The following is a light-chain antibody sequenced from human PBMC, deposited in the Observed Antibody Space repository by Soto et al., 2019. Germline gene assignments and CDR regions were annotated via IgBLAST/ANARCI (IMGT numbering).Light chain of an antibody. CDR2: GDS. CDR1: SSNIGAGFD. J-gene: IGLJ3*02. Sequence: QSVLTQPPSVSGAAGQRVTISCTGSSSNIGAGFDVSWYQQLPGTAPKLLIFGDSNRPSGVTDRFSGSKSGASASLAISGLQAQDEADYHCQSSDSSLSGSVFGGGTKLTVL. CDR3: QSSDSSLSGSV. V-gene: IGLV1-40*01.